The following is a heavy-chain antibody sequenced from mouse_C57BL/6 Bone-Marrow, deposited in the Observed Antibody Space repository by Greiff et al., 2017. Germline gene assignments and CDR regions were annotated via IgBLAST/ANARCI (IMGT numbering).Heavy chain of an antibody. Sequence: VQLQQSGPELVKPGASVKLSCKASGYTFTSSDINWVKQRPGQGLEWIGWIYPRDGSTKYNEKFKGKATLTVDTSSSTAYMELHSLTSEDSAVYFCAREGFYDYDYAMDYWGQGTSVTVSS. CDR1: GYTFTSSD. J-gene: IGHJ4*01. CDR3: AREGFYDYDYAMDY. CDR2: IYPRDGST. D-gene: IGHD2-4*01. V-gene: IGHV1-85*01.